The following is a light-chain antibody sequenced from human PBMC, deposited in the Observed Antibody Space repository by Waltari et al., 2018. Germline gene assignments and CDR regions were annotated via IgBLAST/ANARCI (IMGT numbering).Light chain of an antibody. CDR1: QSVRRY. V-gene: IGKV3-11*01. Sequence: EIVLTQSPATLSLSPGEGATLSCRASQSVRRYLAWYQQKPGQAPRLRIYDISNRATGIPARFSGSGSGTDFTLTISSLEPEDFAVYYCQQGNTWPPVTFGQGTRLEIK. CDR2: DIS. J-gene: IGKJ5*01. CDR3: QQGNTWPPVT.